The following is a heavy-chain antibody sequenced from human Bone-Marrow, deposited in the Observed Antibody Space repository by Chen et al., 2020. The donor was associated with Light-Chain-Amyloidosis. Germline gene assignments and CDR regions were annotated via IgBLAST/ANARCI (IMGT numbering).Heavy chain of an antibody. Sequence: EVQLVESGGGLLQRGGSLRLSCAASGFAVSSYAMSWVRQAPGKGLEGVSTISGSDGSRYYGDAVKGRLTISRDNSKNALFLKRNSLRAEDTAVYYCAKDISYDDILPGYPADAFDIWGQGTMVTVSS. D-gene: IGHD3-9*01. CDR2: ISGSDGSR. J-gene: IGHJ3*02. CDR1: GFAVSSYA. V-gene: IGHV3-23*04. CDR3: AKDISYDDILPGYPADAFDI.